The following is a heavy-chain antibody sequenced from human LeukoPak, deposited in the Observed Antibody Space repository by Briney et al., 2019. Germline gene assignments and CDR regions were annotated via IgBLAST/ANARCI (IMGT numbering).Heavy chain of an antibody. J-gene: IGHJ4*02. Sequence: PGGSLRLSCAASGFSVSDYSISWIRQSPGKGPEWISYVMSGRGSTNYADSVKGRFTISRDNAKNSVALQLDGLRADDTAVYFCTRESRGGYYAFESWGQGTLVTVSS. D-gene: IGHD3-16*01. V-gene: IGHV3-11*05. CDR3: TRESRGGYYAFES. CDR1: GFSVSDYS. CDR2: VMSGRGST.